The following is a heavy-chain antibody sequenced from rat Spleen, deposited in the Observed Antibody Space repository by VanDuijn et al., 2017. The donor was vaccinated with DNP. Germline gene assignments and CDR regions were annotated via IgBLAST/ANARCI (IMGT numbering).Heavy chain of an antibody. Sequence: EVQLVESGGGLVQPGRSLKLSCAASGFTFSDYYMAWVRQAPTRGLEWVAYITYDGGSTYYGDSVKGRFTISRDNAKSTLYLQMNSLRSEDMATYYCATDFERGYWGQGVMVTVSS. CDR3: ATDFERGY. J-gene: IGHJ2*01. D-gene: IGHD1-11*01. CDR1: GFTFSDYY. CDR2: ITYDGGST. V-gene: IGHV5-20*01.